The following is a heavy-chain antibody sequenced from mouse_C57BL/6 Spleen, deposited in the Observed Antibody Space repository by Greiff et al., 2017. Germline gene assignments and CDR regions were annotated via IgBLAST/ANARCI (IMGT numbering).Heavy chain of an antibody. J-gene: IGHJ1*03. Sequence: VKLMESGAELVRPGASVTLSCKASGYTFTDYEMHWVKQTPVHGLEWIGAIDPETGGTAYNQKFKGKAILTADKSSSTAYMELRSLTSEDSAVYYCTRTDVDVWGTGTTVTVSS. CDR2: IDPETGGT. V-gene: IGHV1-15*01. CDR3: TRTDVDV. CDR1: GYTFTDYE.